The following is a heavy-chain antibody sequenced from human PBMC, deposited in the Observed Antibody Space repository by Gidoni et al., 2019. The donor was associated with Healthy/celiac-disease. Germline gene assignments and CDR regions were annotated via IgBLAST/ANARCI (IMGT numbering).Heavy chain of an antibody. V-gene: IGHV4-34*01. CDR2: INHSGST. CDR3: ARGNSGSYVLDY. CDR1: GGSFSGYY. Sequence: QVQLQQWGAGLLKPSETLSLTCAVYGGSFSGYYWSWIRQPSVKGLEWIGEINHSGSTNYNPSLKSRVTISVDTSKNQFSLKLSSVTAADTAVYYCARGNSGSYVLDYWGQGTLVTVSS. J-gene: IGHJ4*02. D-gene: IGHD1-26*01.